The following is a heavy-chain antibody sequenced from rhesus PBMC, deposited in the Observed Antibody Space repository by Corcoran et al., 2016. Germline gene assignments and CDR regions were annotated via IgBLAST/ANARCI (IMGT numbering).Heavy chain of an antibody. D-gene: IGHD3-3*01. CDR3: AKDNPGWTGYYFY. CDR2: IYPGDSDT. CDR1: GYSFTGSW. J-gene: IGHJ4*01. V-gene: IGHV5-43*01. Sequence: EVQLVQSGAEVKRPGESLRISCKTSGYSFTGSWISWVRRMPGKGLEWMGMIYPGDSDTRYSPSFQGQVTISADKSISTAYLQWSSLKASDTATYYCAKDNPGWTGYYFYWGQGVLVTVSS.